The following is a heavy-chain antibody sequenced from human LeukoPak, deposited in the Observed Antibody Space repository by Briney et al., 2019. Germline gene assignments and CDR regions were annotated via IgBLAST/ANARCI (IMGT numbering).Heavy chain of an antibody. J-gene: IGHJ6*02. CDR1: GGSFSGYY. Sequence: SETLSLTCAVYGGSFSGYYWSWIRQPPGKGLEWIGEVNHSGSTNYNPSLKSRVTISVDTSKNQFSLKLSSVTAADTAVYYCAREFRNYYYYGMDVWGQGTTVTVSS. CDR3: AREFRNYYYYGMDV. V-gene: IGHV4-34*01. CDR2: VNHSGST.